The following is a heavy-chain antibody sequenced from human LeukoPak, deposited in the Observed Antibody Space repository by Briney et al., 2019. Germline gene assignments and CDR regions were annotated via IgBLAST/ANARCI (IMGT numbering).Heavy chain of an antibody. V-gene: IGHV3-23*01. Sequence: GSLRLSCAASGFTFSSYAVSWVRQAPGKGLEWVSLIRGSTYYADSVKGRFTISRDNSQKTVYLQMNSLRAEDTALYYCAKDLGGSTDYWGQGTLVTVSS. CDR1: GFTFSSYA. J-gene: IGHJ4*02. D-gene: IGHD5-12*01. CDR3: AKDLGGSTDY. CDR2: IRGST.